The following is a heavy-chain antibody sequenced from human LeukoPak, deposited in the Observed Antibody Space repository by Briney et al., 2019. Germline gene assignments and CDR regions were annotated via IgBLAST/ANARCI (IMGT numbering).Heavy chain of an antibody. Sequence: SETLSLTCTVFGGSISSGGYYWSWIRQPPGRGLEWIGYIYHTGSTYYNPSLKSRVTISVDTSKNQFSLKLSSVTAADTAVYYCARQGSNYARDYFDYWGQGTLVTVSS. CDR3: ARQGSNYARDYFDY. D-gene: IGHD4-11*01. J-gene: IGHJ4*02. CDR2: IYHTGST. CDR1: GGSISSGGYY. V-gene: IGHV4-30-2*01.